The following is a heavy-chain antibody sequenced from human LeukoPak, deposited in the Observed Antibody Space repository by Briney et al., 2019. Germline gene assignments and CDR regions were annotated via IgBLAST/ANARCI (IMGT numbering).Heavy chain of an antibody. D-gene: IGHD3-16*01. CDR1: GGSISSYY. V-gene: IGHV4-59*01. CDR3: ARSPIRLGEFSSPFDY. CDR2: IYYRGST. Sequence: SETLSLTCTVSGGSISSYYWSWIRQPPGKGLEWIGYIYYRGSTNYNPSLKSRVTISVDTSKNQFSLKLSSVTAADTAVYYCARSPIRLGEFSSPFDYWGQGTLVTVSS. J-gene: IGHJ4*02.